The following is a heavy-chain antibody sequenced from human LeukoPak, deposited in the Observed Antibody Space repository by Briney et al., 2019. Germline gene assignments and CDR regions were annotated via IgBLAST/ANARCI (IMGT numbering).Heavy chain of an antibody. D-gene: IGHD2-8*01. CDR3: AKGLNWFDP. CDR1: GFTFSSSG. CDR2: LSGSGSNT. J-gene: IGHJ5*02. Sequence: AGGSLRLSCVVSGFTFSSSGMSWVRQAPGKGLEWVSGLSGSGSNTYYADSVRGRLTISRDNSRNTLYLRLDSLRDDDTAVYYCAKGLNWFDPWGQGTPVIVSS. V-gene: IGHV3-23*01.